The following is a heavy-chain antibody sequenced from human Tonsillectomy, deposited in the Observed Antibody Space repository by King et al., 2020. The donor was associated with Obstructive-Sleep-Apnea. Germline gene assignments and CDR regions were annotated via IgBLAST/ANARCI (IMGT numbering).Heavy chain of an antibody. Sequence: QLVQSGPEVKKPGASVKVSCKSSGYTLTNYDINWLRQASGQGLEWMGWVNPDSGNTVYVQKFQDRVTMTRNTSISTAYLELSSLGSADTAVYYCATSRIDAIGPRILTAGTPVDFAYWGQGTLVTVSS. D-gene: IGHD6-13*01. V-gene: IGHV1-8*01. J-gene: IGHJ4*02. CDR1: GYTLTNYD. CDR2: VNPDSGNT. CDR3: ATSRIDAIGPRILTAGTPVDFAY.